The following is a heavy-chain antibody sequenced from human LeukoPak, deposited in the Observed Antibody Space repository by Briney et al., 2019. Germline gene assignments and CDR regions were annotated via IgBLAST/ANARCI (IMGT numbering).Heavy chain of an antibody. Sequence: GGSLRLSCAASGFTFSSYGMHWVRQAPGKGLEWVGRIKSKSAGGKTDYAAPMKGRFTISRDDSKNTLYLQMNSLKTEDTAVYYCTAEYDSSGYYPWFFDLWGRGTLVTASS. V-gene: IGHV3-15*01. CDR1: GFTFSSYG. CDR2: IKSKSAGGKT. D-gene: IGHD3-22*01. J-gene: IGHJ2*01. CDR3: TAEYDSSGYYPWFFDL.